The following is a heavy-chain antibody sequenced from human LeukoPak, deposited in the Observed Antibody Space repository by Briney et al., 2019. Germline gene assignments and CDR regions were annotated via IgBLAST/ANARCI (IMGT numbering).Heavy chain of an antibody. CDR1: GFTFSTYT. J-gene: IGHJ6*02. Sequence: GGSLRLSCAASGFTFSTYTMHWVRQAPGKGLEWVSVIYSGGSTYYADSVKGRFTISRDNSKNTLNLQMNSLRAEDTAVYYCASPEMARDGTYAMDVWGQGTTVTVSS. V-gene: IGHV3-53*01. CDR3: ASPEMARDGTYAMDV. D-gene: IGHD5-24*01. CDR2: IYSGGST.